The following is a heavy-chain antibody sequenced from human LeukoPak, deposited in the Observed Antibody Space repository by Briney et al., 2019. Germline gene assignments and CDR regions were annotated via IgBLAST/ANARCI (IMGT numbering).Heavy chain of an antibody. CDR1: GFTFDDYA. Sequence: PGRSLRLSCAASGFTFDDYAMHWVRQAPGKGLEWVSGISWNSGSIGYADSVKGRFTISRDNVKNSLYLQMNSLRAEDTALYYCAKDVSLYGDYVFDYWGQGTLVTVSS. D-gene: IGHD4-17*01. J-gene: IGHJ4*02. CDR2: ISWNSGSI. V-gene: IGHV3-9*01. CDR3: AKDVSLYGDYVFDY.